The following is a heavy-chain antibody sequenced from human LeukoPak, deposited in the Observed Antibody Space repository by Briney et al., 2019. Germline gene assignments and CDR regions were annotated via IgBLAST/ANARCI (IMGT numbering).Heavy chain of an antibody. V-gene: IGHV4-30-2*01. Sequence: SQTLSLTCAVSGGSISSGGYSWSWIRQPPGKGLEWIGYIYHSGSTYYNPSLKSRVTISVDRSKNQFSLKLSSVTAADTAVYYCARRTAAADKGFDYWGQGTLVTVSS. D-gene: IGHD6-13*01. J-gene: IGHJ4*02. CDR1: GGSISSGGYS. CDR3: ARRTAAADKGFDY. CDR2: IYHSGST.